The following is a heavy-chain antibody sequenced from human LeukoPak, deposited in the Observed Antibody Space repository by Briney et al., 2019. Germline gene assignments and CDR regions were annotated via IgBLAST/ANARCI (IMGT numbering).Heavy chain of an antibody. CDR3: AKANYSGSYYFDS. CDR2: FSASGGTT. CDR1: GFTFSRSA. Sequence: GGSLRLSCAAPGFTFSRSAMNWVRQAPGKGLEWVSSFSASGGTTYYADSVKGRFTISRDNSKNTLSVQMNSLRAEDTAVYYYAKANYSGSYYFDSWGQGTLVTVSS. V-gene: IGHV3-23*01. J-gene: IGHJ4*02. D-gene: IGHD1-26*01.